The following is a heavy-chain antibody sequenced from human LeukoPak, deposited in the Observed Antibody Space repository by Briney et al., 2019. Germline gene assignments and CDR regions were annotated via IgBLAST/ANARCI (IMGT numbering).Heavy chain of an antibody. D-gene: IGHD1-26*01. CDR2: ISSSGSDI. V-gene: IGHV3-21*01. CDR3: AKDLPATVD. J-gene: IGHJ4*02. Sequence: GGSLRLSCAASGFAFSSYGMSWVRQAPGKGLEWVSFISSSGSDIYHADSVKGRFTISRDNAKNSLFLQMNSLRADDTAVYYCAKDLPATVDWGQGTLVTVSS. CDR1: GFAFSSYG.